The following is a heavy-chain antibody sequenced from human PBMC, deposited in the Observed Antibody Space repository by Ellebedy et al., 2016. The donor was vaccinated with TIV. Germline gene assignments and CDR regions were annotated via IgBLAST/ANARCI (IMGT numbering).Heavy chain of an antibody. Sequence: GESLKISCTASGFSFTNSDMNWVRQAPGKGLEWVSFISSSGTAIYYADSVKGRFTISRDNTKNSLYLHMNSLRDEDTAVCYCYYVGYWGQGTLVTVSS. V-gene: IGHV3-48*02. CDR2: ISSSGTAI. CDR1: GFSFTNSD. J-gene: IGHJ4*02. CDR3: YYVGY.